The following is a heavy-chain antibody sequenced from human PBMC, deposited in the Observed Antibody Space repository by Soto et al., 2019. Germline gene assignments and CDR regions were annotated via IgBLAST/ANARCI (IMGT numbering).Heavy chain of an antibody. CDR2: IYYSGST. Sequence: QVQLQESGPGLVKPSQTLSLTCTVSGGSISGGGYYWSWIRQHPGKGLEWIGYIYYSGSTYYNPSLKSRVTISVDTSKNQFSLKLSSVTAADTAVYYCARDRYYDFWSGYLEFDPWGQGTLVTVSS. CDR3: ARDRYYDFWSGYLEFDP. CDR1: GGSISGGGYY. D-gene: IGHD3-3*01. V-gene: IGHV4-31*03. J-gene: IGHJ5*02.